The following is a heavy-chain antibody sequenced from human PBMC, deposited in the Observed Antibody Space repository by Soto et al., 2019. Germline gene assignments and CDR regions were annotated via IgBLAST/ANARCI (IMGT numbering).Heavy chain of an antibody. D-gene: IGHD6-6*01. V-gene: IGHV4-59*08. Sequence: SETLSLTCTVSGCSISSYYWCWIRQPPRQGLEWTGYIYYSGSTNYNPSLKSRVTISVDTSKNQFSLKLSSVTAADTAVYYCERQNKIEYSSMALDYWGQGTLVTVSS. CDR2: IYYSGST. CDR3: ERQNKIEYSSMALDY. J-gene: IGHJ4*02. CDR1: GCSISSYY.